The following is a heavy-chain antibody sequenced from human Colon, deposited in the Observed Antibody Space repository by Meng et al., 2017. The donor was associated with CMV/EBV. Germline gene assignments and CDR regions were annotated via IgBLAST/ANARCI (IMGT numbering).Heavy chain of an antibody. CDR3: AKRDTIFWDY. CDR1: GFTFSSYA. D-gene: IGHD3-3*01. J-gene: IGHJ4*02. CDR2: ISSSGGTT. Sequence: EVQLLESGGGLVQPGGYLRLSCAASGFTFSSYAMSWVRQAPGKGLEWVSTISSSGGTTYYSDSLKGRFTISRDNSKNTLYLQMNSLRAEDTAIYYCAKRDTIFWDYWGQGTLVTVSS. V-gene: IGHV3-23*01.